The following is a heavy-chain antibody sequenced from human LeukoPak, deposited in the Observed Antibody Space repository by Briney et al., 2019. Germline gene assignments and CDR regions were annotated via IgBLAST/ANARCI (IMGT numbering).Heavy chain of an antibody. D-gene: IGHD3-10*01. CDR2: ISADGGIT. Sequence: GGSLRLSCAASGSTFSSHAMSWVRQAPGKGLEWVSTISADGGITYYADSVKGRFTISRDNSKNTLYLQMNSLRAGDTAVYYCARAYRGYYGSGSYYNDAFDIWGQGTMVTVSS. J-gene: IGHJ3*02. CDR1: GSTFSSHA. CDR3: ARAYRGYYGSGSYYNDAFDI. V-gene: IGHV3-23*01.